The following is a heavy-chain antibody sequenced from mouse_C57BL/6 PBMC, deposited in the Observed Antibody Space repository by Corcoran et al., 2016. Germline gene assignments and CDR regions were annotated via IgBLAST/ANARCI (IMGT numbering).Heavy chain of an antibody. J-gene: IGHJ4*01. CDR2: ISYDGSN. V-gene: IGHV3-6*01. CDR1: GYSITRGYY. Sequence: DVQLQESGPGLVKPTQSLSLTCSVTGYSITRGYYGNWIRQFPGNKLEWMGYISYDGSNNYNPSLKNRISITRDTSKNQFFLKLNSVSTEDTATYYCARVDRGPYAMDYWGQGTSVTVSS. CDR3: ARVDRGPYAMDY.